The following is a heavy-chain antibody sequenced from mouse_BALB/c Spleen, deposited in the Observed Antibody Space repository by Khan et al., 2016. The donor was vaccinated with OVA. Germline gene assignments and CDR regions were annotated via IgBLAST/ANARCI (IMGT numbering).Heavy chain of an antibody. D-gene: IGHD2-13*01. CDR2: ISDNDRYL. V-gene: IGHV5-4*02. CDR3: TRGFYGDPFAY. CDR1: GFTFSDYY. Sequence: EVELVESGGGLVKPGGSLKLSCAASGFTFSDYYMYWVRQTPEKRLEWVATISDNDRYLYYLDNVKGRFTISRDNAKNNLYLQMSSLKSEDTARYYCTRGFYGDPFAYWGHGTLVTVS. J-gene: IGHJ3*01.